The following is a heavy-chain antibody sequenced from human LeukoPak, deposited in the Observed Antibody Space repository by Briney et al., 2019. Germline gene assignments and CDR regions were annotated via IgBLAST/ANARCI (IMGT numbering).Heavy chain of an antibody. V-gene: IGHV3-33*08. J-gene: IGHJ4*02. D-gene: IGHD3-10*01. CDR2: IWYDGSNK. CDR3: ARDQVGGSGSYIDY. Sequence: GGSLRLSCAASGFALSSHWMTWVRQAPGKGLEWVAVIWYDGSNKYYADSVKGRFTISRDNSKNTLYLQMNSLRAEDTAVYYCARDQVGGSGSYIDYWGQGTLVTVSS. CDR1: GFALSSHW.